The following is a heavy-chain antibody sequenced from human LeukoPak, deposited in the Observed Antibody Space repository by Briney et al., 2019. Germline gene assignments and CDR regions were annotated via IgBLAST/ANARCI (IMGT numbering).Heavy chain of an antibody. D-gene: IGHD2-15*01. Sequence: SQTLSLTCTVSGGSISSGGYYWSRIRQHPGKGLEWIGYIYYSGSTYYNPSLKSRVTISVDTSKNQFSLKLSSVAAADTAVYYCARVGGFVPRNAFDIWGQGTMVTVSS. J-gene: IGHJ3*02. CDR1: GGSISSGGYY. CDR2: IYYSGST. V-gene: IGHV4-31*03. CDR3: ARVGGFVPRNAFDI.